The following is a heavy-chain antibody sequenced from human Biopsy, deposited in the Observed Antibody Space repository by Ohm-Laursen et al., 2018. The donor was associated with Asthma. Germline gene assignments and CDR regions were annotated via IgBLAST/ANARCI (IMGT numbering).Heavy chain of an antibody. D-gene: IGHD6-19*01. CDR2: IYSGGTS. V-gene: IGHV3-53*01. CDR1: GFTVSRDH. J-gene: IGHJ4*02. CDR3: ARDSYSSGLYDDFES. Sequence: SLRLSCAASGFTVSRDHMFWVRQAPGKGLEWVSVIYSGGTSHTADSVRGRFTISRDFSKNTLHLQMHSLRAEDTAVYYCARDSYSSGLYDDFESWGQGTLVTVSS.